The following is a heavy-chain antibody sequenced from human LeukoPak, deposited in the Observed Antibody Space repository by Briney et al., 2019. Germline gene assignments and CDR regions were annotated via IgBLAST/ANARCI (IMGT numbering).Heavy chain of an antibody. J-gene: IGHJ4*02. CDR2: ISYHVSNK. CDR1: EFTFSSYA. V-gene: IGHV3-30*18. CDR3: AKNTHAYAEIFDY. D-gene: IGHD2-2*01. Sequence: QPGTSLRLSCAASEFTFSSYAMHWVRQAPGKGLEWVAFISYHVSNKYYADSGKGRFTISRDNSKNTLFLQMNSLRAEDTAVYYCAKNTHAYAEIFDYWGQGTLVTVSS.